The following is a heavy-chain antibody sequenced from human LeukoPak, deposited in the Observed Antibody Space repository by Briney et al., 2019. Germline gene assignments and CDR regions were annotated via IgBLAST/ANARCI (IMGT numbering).Heavy chain of an antibody. V-gene: IGHV4-38-2*02. CDR1: GYSISSSYY. CDR3: ASVRGYSYGSGVFDY. J-gene: IGHJ4*02. D-gene: IGHD5-18*01. Sequence: SETLSLTCTVSGYSISSSYYWGWIRQPPGKGLEWIGSIYHSGSTYYNPSLKSRVTISVDTSKNQFSLKLSSVTAADTAVYYCASVRGYSYGSGVFDYWGQGTLVTVSS. CDR2: IYHSGST.